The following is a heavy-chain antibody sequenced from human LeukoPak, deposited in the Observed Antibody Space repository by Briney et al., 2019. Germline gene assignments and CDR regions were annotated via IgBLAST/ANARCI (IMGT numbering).Heavy chain of an antibody. V-gene: IGHV3-48*03. J-gene: IGHJ4*02. Sequence: GGSLRLSCAASGFTFSSYEMNWVRQAPGKGLEWVSYISSSGSTIYYADSVKGRFTISRDNAKNSLYLQMNSLRAEDTAVYYCARESKDILVVVAAIDYWGQGTLVTVSS. CDR2: ISSSGSTI. CDR1: GFTFSSYE. D-gene: IGHD2-15*01. CDR3: ARESKDILVVVAAIDY.